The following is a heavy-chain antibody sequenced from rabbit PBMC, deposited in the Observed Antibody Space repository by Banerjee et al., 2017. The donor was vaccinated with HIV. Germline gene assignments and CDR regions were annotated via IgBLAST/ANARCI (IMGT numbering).Heavy chain of an antibody. Sequence: QEQLEESGGGLVQPEGSLTLTCTASGFSFSNKYVMCWVRQAPGKGLEWIACINTSSGIRVYASRAKGRLTISETPATTVTLQSASLTAADTALCFCVSGYSYVYFSLLGPGHPGHRL. CDR1: GFSFSNKYV. CDR2: INTSSGIR. CDR3: VSGYSYVYFSL. V-gene: IGHV1S45*01. J-gene: IGHJ4*01.